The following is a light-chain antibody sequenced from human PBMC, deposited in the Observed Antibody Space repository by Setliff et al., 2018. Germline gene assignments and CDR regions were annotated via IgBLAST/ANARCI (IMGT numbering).Light chain of an antibody. V-gene: IGLV1-40*01. CDR3: QSYDSSLSGSGV. J-gene: IGLJ1*01. CDR1: SSNIGAGYD. CDR2: ANS. Sequence: QSALTQPPSVSGAPGQRVTIPCTGSSSNIGAGYDVHWYQQLPGTAPKLLIYANSNRPSGVPDRFSGSKSGTSASLAITGLQAEDEADYYCQSYDSSLSGSGVFGTGTKVTVL.